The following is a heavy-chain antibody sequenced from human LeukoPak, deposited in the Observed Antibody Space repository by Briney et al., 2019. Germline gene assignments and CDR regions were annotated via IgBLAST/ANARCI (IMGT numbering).Heavy chain of an antibody. CDR3: ARDGVRSAARAFDI. CDR1: GGSISSSSYY. V-gene: IGHV4-39*07. D-gene: IGHD3-16*01. CDR2: IYYSGST. Sequence: SETLSLTCTVSGGSISSSSYYWGWIRQPPGKGLEWIGSIYYSGSTYYNPSLKSRVTISVDTSKNQFSLKLSSVTAADTAVYYCARDGVRSAARAFDIWGQGTMVTVSS. J-gene: IGHJ3*02.